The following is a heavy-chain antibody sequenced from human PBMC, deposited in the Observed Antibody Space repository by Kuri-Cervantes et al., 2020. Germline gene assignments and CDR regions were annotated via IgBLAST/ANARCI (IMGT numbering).Heavy chain of an antibody. J-gene: IGHJ6*02. D-gene: IGHD7-27*01. CDR3: ARGRLGTYYYYYGMDV. V-gene: IGHV4-61*02. Sequence: SETLSLTCAVSGGSISSGGYSWSWIRQPAGKGLEWIGRIYTSGSTNYNPSLKSRVTMSVDTSKNQFSLKLSSVTAADTAVYYCARGRLGTYYYYYGMDVWGQGTTVTVSS. CDR1: GGSISSGGYS. CDR2: IYTSGST.